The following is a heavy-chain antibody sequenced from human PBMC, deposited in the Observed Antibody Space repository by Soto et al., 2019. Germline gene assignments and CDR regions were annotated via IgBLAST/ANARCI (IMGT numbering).Heavy chain of an antibody. V-gene: IGHV4-30-4*01. CDR3: AREIIPLTTDWYLDL. CDR1: GGSISGGVYY. D-gene: IGHD4-17*01. J-gene: IGHJ2*01. Sequence: QVQLQESCPGLVKPSQTLSLTCTVSGGSISGGVYYWSWIRQPPGKGLEWIGYIFDSGSTYYNPSLKSRVTISVDTSKKQFSLRLSSVTAADTAVYYCAREIIPLTTDWYLDLWGRGTLVTVSS. CDR2: IFDSGST.